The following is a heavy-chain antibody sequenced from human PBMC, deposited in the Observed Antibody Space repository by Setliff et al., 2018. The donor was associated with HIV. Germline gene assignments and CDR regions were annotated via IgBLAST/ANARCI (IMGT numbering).Heavy chain of an antibody. D-gene: IGHD5-12*01. CDR2: SNQSGSG. CDR1: GGSLRDYY. V-gene: IGHV4-34*01. Sequence: PETLSLTCVMDGGSLRDYYWSWIRQSPGKGLEWIGESNQSGSGNYNPSLKSRVTISVDTSRNEFFLNMGSVTAADTAVYYCAKGRRGYDSRLFYYHHGMDVWGQGTTVTVSS. J-gene: IGHJ6*02. CDR3: AKGRRGYDSRLFYYHHGMDV.